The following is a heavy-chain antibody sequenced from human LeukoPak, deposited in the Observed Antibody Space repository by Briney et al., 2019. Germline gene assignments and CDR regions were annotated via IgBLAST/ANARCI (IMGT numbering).Heavy chain of an antibody. CDR2: IIPILGIA. J-gene: IGHJ6*02. D-gene: IGHD3/OR15-3a*01. Sequence: SVKVSCKASGGTFSSYAIGWVRQAPGQGLEWMGRIIPILGIANYAQKFQGRVTITADKFTSTAYMELSSLRSEDTAVYYCSGSPSPPIGLDYGMDVWGQGTTVTVSS. V-gene: IGHV1-69*04. CDR3: SGSPSPPIGLDYGMDV. CDR1: GGTFSSYA.